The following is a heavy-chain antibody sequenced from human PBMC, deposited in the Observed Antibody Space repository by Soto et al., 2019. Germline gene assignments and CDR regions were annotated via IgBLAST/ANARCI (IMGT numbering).Heavy chain of an antibody. J-gene: IGHJ4*02. V-gene: IGHV3-11*06. Sequence: GGSLRRSCAASGFTFSDYYMSWIRQAPGKGLEWVSYISSSSSYTNYADSVKGRFTISRDNAKNSLYLQMNSLRAEDTAVYYCARDEGAREDFWSRYYKGHHFDYWGQGTLVTVYS. CDR1: GFTFSDYY. CDR2: ISSSSSYT. CDR3: ARDEGAREDFWSRYYKGHHFDY. D-gene: IGHD3-3*01.